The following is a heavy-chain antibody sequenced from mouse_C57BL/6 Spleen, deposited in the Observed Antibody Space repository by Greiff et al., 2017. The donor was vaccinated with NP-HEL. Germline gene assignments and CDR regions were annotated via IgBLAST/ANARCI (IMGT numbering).Heavy chain of an antibody. J-gene: IGHJ1*03. CDR3: APYYSDNGGSMDD. CDR1: GYNINNNY. Sequence: VQLQQPVAELVRPGASVKMSCTASGYNINNNYITWVKQRPGQGLEWIGRIDPANGNTKFEPKFKGKATLTADTSSSTAYLQLSSLTSEDSAVYYCAPYYSDNGGSMDDWGTGTTVTVSS. D-gene: IGHD1-1*01. CDR2: IDPANGNT. V-gene: IGHV14-3*01.